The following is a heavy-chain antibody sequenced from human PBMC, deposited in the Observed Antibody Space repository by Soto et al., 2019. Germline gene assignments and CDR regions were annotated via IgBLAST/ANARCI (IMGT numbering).Heavy chain of an antibody. CDR2: IYSGGST. Sequence: GGSLRLSCAASGFTVSSNYMSWVRQAPGKGLEWVSVIYSGGSTYYADSVKGRFTISRDNSKSTLYLQMNSLRAEDTAVYYCARMYSGSYFAFDIWGQGTMVTVSS. CDR1: GFTVSSNY. J-gene: IGHJ3*02. CDR3: ARMYSGSYFAFDI. D-gene: IGHD1-26*01. V-gene: IGHV3-53*01.